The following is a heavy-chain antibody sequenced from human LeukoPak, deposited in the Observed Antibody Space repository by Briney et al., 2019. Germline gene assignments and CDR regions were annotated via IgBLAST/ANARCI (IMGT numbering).Heavy chain of an antibody. D-gene: IGHD6-13*01. Sequence: GGSLRLSCAASGFTFSSYWMSWVRQAPGKGLEWVASINQDGSEKYYVDSVKGRFTISRDNAKNSLYLQMNSLRAEDTAVYYCARLISSSWYWSDYYYGMDVWGQGTTVTVSS. J-gene: IGHJ6*02. V-gene: IGHV3-7*01. CDR2: INQDGSEK. CDR3: ARLISSSWYWSDYYYGMDV. CDR1: GFTFSSYW.